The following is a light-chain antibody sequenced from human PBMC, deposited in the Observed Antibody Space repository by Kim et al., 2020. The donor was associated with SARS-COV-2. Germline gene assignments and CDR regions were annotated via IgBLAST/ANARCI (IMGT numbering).Light chain of an antibody. CDR2: LNSDGSH. CDR1: SGHSSDA. V-gene: IGLV4-69*01. J-gene: IGLJ1*01. Sequence: SIKLACTLSSGHSSDAIAWHQQEPGMGPRFLMKLNSDGSHTKGDGIPDRFSGSSSGAERYLTISSLQSEDEADYYCQTWATGIHVFGTGTKVTVL. CDR3: QTWATGIHV.